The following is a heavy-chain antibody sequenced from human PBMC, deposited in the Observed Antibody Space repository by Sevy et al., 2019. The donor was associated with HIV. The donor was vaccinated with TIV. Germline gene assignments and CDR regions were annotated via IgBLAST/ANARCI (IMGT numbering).Heavy chain of an antibody. CDR1: GFVFSSYA. CDR2: IAYDGSNK. V-gene: IGHV3-30*04. Sequence: GWSLRLSCTASGFVFSSYAMHWVRQAPGKGLEWVAFIAYDGSNKNYADSVKGRFTLSRDNSKNTLYLQMNSLGAEDTAVYYCARPRFLEWLSSAAFDIWGQGTMVTVSS. CDR3: ARPRFLEWLSSAAFDI. D-gene: IGHD3-3*01. J-gene: IGHJ3*02.